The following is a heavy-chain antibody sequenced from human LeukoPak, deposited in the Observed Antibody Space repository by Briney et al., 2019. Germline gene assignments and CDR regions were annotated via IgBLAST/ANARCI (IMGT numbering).Heavy chain of an antibody. J-gene: IGHJ6*03. Sequence: SSETLSLTCTVSGGSISSYYWSWIRQPAGKGLEWIGRIYTSGSTNHNPSLRSRVTMSVDTSKNQFSLKLSSVTAADTAVYYCARDTTRWLQPSYYYYMDVWGKGTTVTVSS. CDR1: GGSISSYY. CDR2: IYTSGST. V-gene: IGHV4-4*07. CDR3: ARDTTRWLQPSYYYYMDV. D-gene: IGHD5-24*01.